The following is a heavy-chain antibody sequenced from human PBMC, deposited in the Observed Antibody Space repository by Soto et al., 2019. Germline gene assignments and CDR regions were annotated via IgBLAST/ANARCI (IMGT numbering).Heavy chain of an antibody. Sequence: GGSLRLSCAASGFTFSSYGMHWVRQAPGKGLEWVAVISYDGSNKYYADSVKGRFTISRDNSKNTLYLQMNSLRAEDTVVYYCAKDPSGGSYSFHYYYGMDVWGQGTTVTVSS. D-gene: IGHD1-26*01. CDR2: ISYDGSNK. CDR3: AKDPSGGSYSFHYYYGMDV. CDR1: GFTFSSYG. J-gene: IGHJ6*02. V-gene: IGHV3-30*18.